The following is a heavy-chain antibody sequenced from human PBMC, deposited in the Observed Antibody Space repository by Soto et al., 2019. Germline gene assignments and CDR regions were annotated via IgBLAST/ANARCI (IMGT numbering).Heavy chain of an antibody. D-gene: IGHD4-17*01. CDR1: GFTFSSYS. V-gene: IGHV3-21*01. CDR2: ISSSSSYI. Sequence: GSLRLSCAASGFTFSSYSMNWVRQAPGKGLEWVSSISSSSSYIYYADSVKGRFTISRDNAKNSLYLQMNSLRAEDTAVYYCARNGDHGGGGVAYYYYYYMDVWGKGTTVTVSS. CDR3: ARNGDHGGGGVAYYYYYYMDV. J-gene: IGHJ6*03.